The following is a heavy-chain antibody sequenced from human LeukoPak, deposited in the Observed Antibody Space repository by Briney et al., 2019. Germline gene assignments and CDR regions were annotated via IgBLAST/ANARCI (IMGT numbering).Heavy chain of an antibody. CDR3: ARVETTVVTPWHYYYYMDV. J-gene: IGHJ6*03. Sequence: GGTLRLSCAASGFTFSGFAMSWIRQAPGKGLEWVSSISRSDESTFYADSVKGRFTISRDNSKNTLYLQMNSLRAEDTAVYYCARVETTVVTPWHYYYYMDVWGKGTTVTISS. D-gene: IGHD4-23*01. CDR2: ISRSDEST. CDR1: GFTFSGFA. V-gene: IGHV3-23*01.